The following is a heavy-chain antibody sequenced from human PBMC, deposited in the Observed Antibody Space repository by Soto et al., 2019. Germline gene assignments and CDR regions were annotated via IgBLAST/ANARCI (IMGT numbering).Heavy chain of an antibody. Sequence: EVQLVESGGGLVQPGGSLRLSCAASGFTFSTYWMTWVRQAPGKGLEWVANINQDGSEKYYVDSVKGRFTISRDYAKNSLYLQMNSLRAEDTAVYYCVRAPYNWNDFGYFDSWGQGTLVTVSS. CDR2: INQDGSEK. J-gene: IGHJ4*02. CDR3: VRAPYNWNDFGYFDS. D-gene: IGHD1-20*01. CDR1: GFTFSTYW. V-gene: IGHV3-7*01.